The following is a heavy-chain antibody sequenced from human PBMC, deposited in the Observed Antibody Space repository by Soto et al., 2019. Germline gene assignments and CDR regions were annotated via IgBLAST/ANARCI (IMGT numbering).Heavy chain of an antibody. J-gene: IGHJ2*01. V-gene: IGHV4-4*07. CDR2: LSTSGRT. CDR3: ARGMGRYFDL. Sequence: SETLSLTCTVSGDSIGNFYWSWIRQPAGKGLESIGRLSTSGRTNYSPSLQSRVTMSLDTSKNRFSLRLTSVSAADTAVYFCARGMGRYFDLRGRGTLVTVSS. CDR1: GDSIGNFY. D-gene: IGHD2-8*01.